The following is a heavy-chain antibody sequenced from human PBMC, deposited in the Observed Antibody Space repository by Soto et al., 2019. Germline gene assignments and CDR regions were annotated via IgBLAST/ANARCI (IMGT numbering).Heavy chain of an antibody. D-gene: IGHD3-22*01. CDR3: ARTYYYDSSGSRGWFDP. CDR2: IYHSGST. J-gene: IGHJ5*02. CDR1: GYSIGSGYY. V-gene: IGHV4-38-2*01. Sequence: SETLSLTGAVSGYSIGSGYYWGWIRQPPGKGLEWIGYIYHSGSTYYNPSLKSRVTISVDRYKNQFSLKLSSVTAADTAVYYCARTYYYDSSGSRGWFDPWGQGTLVTVSS.